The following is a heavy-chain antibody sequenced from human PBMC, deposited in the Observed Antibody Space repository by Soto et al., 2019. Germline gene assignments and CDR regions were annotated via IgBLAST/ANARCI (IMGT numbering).Heavy chain of an antibody. CDR1: VDSISGYY. D-gene: IGHD4-4*01. Sequence: PSESLSLTCTVSVDSISGYYWIWIRQPPGKGLEWIGYIYYSGSTNYNPSLKSRVTISVDTSKNQFSLKLSSVTAADTAVYYCARYSNYVDYWGQGTLVTVSS. CDR2: IYYSGST. J-gene: IGHJ4*02. CDR3: ARYSNYVDY. V-gene: IGHV4-59*01.